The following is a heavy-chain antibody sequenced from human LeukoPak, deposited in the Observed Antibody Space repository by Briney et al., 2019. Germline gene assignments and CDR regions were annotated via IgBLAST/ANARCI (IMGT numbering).Heavy chain of an antibody. CDR3: ARVGDGYNSYYYYGMDV. V-gene: IGHV3-66*01. D-gene: IGHD5-24*01. Sequence: VKGRLTISRDNSKNTLYLQMNSLRAEDTAVYYCARVGDGYNSYYYYGMDVWGQGTTVTVSS. J-gene: IGHJ6*02.